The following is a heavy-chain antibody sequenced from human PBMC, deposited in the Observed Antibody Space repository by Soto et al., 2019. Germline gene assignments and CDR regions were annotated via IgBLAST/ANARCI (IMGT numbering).Heavy chain of an antibody. V-gene: IGHV1-3*01. CDR3: ARGFRGSGADSFDP. D-gene: IGHD2-15*01. J-gene: IGHJ5*02. Sequence: QVQLVQSGAEVKKPGASVKVSCKASGYTFTSYAMHWVRQAPGQRLEWMGWINAGNGNTKYSPKFQGRVTITRDTSASTAYMELSSLRSEDTAVYYCARGFRGSGADSFDPWAQETLVTVSS. CDR2: INAGNGNT. CDR1: GYTFTSYA.